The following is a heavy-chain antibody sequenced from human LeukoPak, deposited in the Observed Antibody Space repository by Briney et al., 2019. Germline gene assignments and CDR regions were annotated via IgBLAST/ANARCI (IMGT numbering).Heavy chain of an antibody. CDR1: GFTVSSNY. D-gene: IGHD2-21*02. J-gene: IGHJ3*02. CDR3: ARAVGVTAIHNAFDI. CDR2: IYSGGGT. V-gene: IGHV3-66*02. Sequence: GRSLRLSCAASGFTVSSNYMSWVRQAPGKGLEWVSVIYSGGGTDYADSVKGRFTISRDNSKNTLYLQMNSLRAEDTAVYYCARAVGVTAIHNAFDIWGQGTMVTVSS.